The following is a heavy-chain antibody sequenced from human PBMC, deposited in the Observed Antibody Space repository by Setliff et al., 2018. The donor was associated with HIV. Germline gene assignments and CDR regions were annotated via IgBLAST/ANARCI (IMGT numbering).Heavy chain of an antibody. Sequence: ASVKVSCKASGYTFTNYYMQWVRQAPGQGLEWMGIINPSGGSATYAQKFQGRVTMTRDTSTSTVYMELSSLRSDDTAVYYCARGSTAVNYYYYYMDVWGKGTTVTVSS. V-gene: IGHV1-46*01. CDR2: INPSGGSA. CDR3: ARGSTAVNYYYYYMDV. J-gene: IGHJ6*03. CDR1: GYTFTNYY. D-gene: IGHD2-2*01.